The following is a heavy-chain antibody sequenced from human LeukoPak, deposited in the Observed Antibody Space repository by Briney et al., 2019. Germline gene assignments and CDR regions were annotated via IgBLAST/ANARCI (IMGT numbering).Heavy chain of an antibody. D-gene: IGHD2-15*01. CDR1: GFTFSDYY. CDR3: ARDGGTGGYYYYYYMDV. Sequence: GGSLRLSCAASGFTFSDYYMNWVRQAPGKGLEWISYITGRGNVIYYAESVKGRFTISRDNAKNSLYLQMNSLRVEDTAVYYCARDGGTGGYYYYYYMDVWGKGTTATVSS. V-gene: IGHV3-11*04. CDR2: ITGRGNVI. J-gene: IGHJ6*03.